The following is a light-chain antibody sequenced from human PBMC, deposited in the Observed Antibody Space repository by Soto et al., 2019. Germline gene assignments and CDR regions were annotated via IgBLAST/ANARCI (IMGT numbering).Light chain of an antibody. CDR3: QQRSNWVT. J-gene: IGKJ3*01. CDR2: DAS. CDR1: QSVSSY. Sequence: EILLTQSPSTLSLSPGERATLSCRASQSVSSYLAWYQQKPGQAPRLLIYDASNRATGIPARLSGSGSGTGFTLTISSLEPEDFAVYYCQQRSNWVTFGPGTKVDIK. V-gene: IGKV3-11*01.